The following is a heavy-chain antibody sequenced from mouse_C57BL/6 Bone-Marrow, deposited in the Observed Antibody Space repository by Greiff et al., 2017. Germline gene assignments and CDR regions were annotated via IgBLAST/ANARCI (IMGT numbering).Heavy chain of an antibody. V-gene: IGHV1-64*01. CDR2: IHPNSGST. CDR3: ARDGYYLCAY. Sequence: VQLQQPGAELVKPGASVKLSCKASGYTFTSYWMHWVKQRTGQGLEWIGMIHPNSGSTNYNEKFKSKATLTVDKSSSTAYMQLSSLTSEDSAVYYCARDGYYLCAYWGQGTLVTVSA. J-gene: IGHJ3*01. CDR1: GYTFTSYW. D-gene: IGHD2-3*01.